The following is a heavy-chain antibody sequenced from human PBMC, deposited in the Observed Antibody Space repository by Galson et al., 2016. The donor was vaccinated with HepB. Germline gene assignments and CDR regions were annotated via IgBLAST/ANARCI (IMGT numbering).Heavy chain of an antibody. J-gene: IGHJ6*04. CDR3: ASFGDWDYYGMDV. D-gene: IGHD3-16*01. CDR2: ITSSSGYT. Sequence: SLRLSCAASGFSFSGYSMNWVRQAPGKGLEWLSHITSSSGYTYYADSVKGRFTISRDNAKNSLFLQMNSLRAEDTAVYYCASFGDWDYYGMDVWGKGTTVIVTS. V-gene: IGHV3-21*05. CDR1: GFSFSGYS.